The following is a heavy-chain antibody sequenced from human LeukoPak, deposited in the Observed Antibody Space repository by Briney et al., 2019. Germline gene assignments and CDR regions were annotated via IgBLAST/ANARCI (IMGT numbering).Heavy chain of an antibody. CDR1: GITLSNYG. D-gene: IGHD3-10*01. CDR3: AKRGVVIRVVLVGFHKEAYYFDS. Sequence: GGSLRLSCGVSGITLSNYGTSWVRQAPGKGLEWVAGISDSGGRTNYADSVKGRFTISRDSPKNTLYLQMNSLRVEDTAVYFCAKRGVVIRVVLVGFHKEAYYFDSWGQGALVTVSS. V-gene: IGHV3-23*01. J-gene: IGHJ4*02. CDR2: ISDSGGRT.